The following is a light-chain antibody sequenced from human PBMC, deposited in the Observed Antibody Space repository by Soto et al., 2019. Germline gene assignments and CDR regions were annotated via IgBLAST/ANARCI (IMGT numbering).Light chain of an antibody. J-gene: IGLJ3*02. CDR1: YSNIGAGYE. V-gene: IGLV1-40*01. CDR3: QSYDSSLSGSGV. CDR2: GHN. Sequence: QSVLTQPPSVSGAPGQRVTISCTGSYSNIGAGYEVHWYQQIPGTAPKLLISGHNNRPSGVPDRFFGSKSGTSASLTIIGLQAEDEADYYCQSYDSSLSGSGVFGGGNKLTVL.